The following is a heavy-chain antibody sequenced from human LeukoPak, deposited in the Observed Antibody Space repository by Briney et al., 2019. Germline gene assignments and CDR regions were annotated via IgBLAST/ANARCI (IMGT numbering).Heavy chain of an antibody. CDR2: IYYSGST. J-gene: IGHJ4*02. V-gene: IGHV4-59*01. CDR3: AREVGYCSGGSCYSYFDY. CDR1: GFTFSSYA. D-gene: IGHD2-15*01. Sequence: GSLRLSCSASGFTFSSYAMHWVRQSPGKGLEWIGYIYYSGSTNYNASLTNRVTISVDTSKNQFSLKLSSVTAADTAVYYCAREVGYCSGGSCYSYFDYWGQGTLVTVSS.